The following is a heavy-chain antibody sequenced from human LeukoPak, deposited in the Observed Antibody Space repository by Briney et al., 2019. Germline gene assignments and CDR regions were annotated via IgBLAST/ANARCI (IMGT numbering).Heavy chain of an antibody. V-gene: IGHV3-30*18. Sequence: QPGGSLRLSCAASGFTFSSYGMHWVRQAPGKGLEWVAVISYDGSNKYYADSVKGRFTNSRDNSKNTLYLQMNSLRAEDTAVYYCAKVITMVRGVIPRTDAYYYYGMDVWGQGTTVTVSS. J-gene: IGHJ6*02. CDR2: ISYDGSNK. D-gene: IGHD3-10*01. CDR3: AKVITMVRGVIPRTDAYYYYGMDV. CDR1: GFTFSSYG.